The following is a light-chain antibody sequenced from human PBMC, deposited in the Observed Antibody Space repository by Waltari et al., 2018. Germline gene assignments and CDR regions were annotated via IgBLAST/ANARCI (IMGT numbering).Light chain of an antibody. CDR2: DVN. V-gene: IGLV2-14*03. J-gene: IGLJ3*02. CDR1: TNDLGGYNY. Sequence: QSALTQPASVSGSPGQSIIISCTGTTNDLGGYNYVSWYQQHPGKAPKLMIYDVNSRPSGVSSRFSGSKSGNTASLNISGLQAEDEADYYCCSFTRSSTWVFGGGTKVTVL. CDR3: CSFTRSSTWV.